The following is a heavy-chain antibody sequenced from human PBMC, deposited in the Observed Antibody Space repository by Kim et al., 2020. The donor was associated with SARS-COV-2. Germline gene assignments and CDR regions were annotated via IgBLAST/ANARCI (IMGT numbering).Heavy chain of an antibody. J-gene: IGHJ6*02. CDR3: AKTQPRGPLWGHYYYGMDV. V-gene: IGHV3-30*18. D-gene: IGHD3-16*01. CDR1: GFTFSSYG. Sequence: GGSLRLSCAASGFTFSSYGMHWVRQAPGKGLEWVAVISYDGSNKYYADSVKGRFTISRDNSKNTLYLQMNSLRAEDTAVYYCAKTQPRGPLWGHYYYGMDVWGQGTTVTVSS. CDR2: ISYDGSNK.